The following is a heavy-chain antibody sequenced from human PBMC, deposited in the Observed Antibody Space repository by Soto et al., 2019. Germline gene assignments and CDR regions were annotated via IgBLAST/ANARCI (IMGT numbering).Heavy chain of an antibody. J-gene: IGHJ1*01. CDR2: IHRSGST. Sequence: QVQLQESGPGLVKASQTLSLTCNVSGGSISSGGYYWTWIRQHPGKGLEWIGNIHRSGSTFYNPSLKSRLSISVATSTNPFSLKLSSVTAADTALSFCVSGVLSWGQGTLVTVSS. CDR1: GGSISSGGYY. D-gene: IGHD3-10*01. V-gene: IGHV4-31*03. CDR3: VSGVLS.